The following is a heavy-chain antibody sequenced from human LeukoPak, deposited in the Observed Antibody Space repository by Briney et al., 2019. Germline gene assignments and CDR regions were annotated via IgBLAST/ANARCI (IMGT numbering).Heavy chain of an antibody. J-gene: IGHJ4*02. CDR1: GFTFSSYG. D-gene: IGHD6-19*01. CDR3: AKGESSGS. Sequence: PGRSLRLSCAASGFTFSSYGMHWVRQAPGKGLEWVAVIPYDGSNKYYADSVKGRFTISRDNSKNTLYLQMNSLRAEDTAVYYCAKGESSGSWGQGTLVTVSS. V-gene: IGHV3-30*18. CDR2: IPYDGSNK.